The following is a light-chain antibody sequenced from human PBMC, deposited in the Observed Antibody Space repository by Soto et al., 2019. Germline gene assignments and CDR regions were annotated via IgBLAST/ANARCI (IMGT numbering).Light chain of an antibody. CDR2: AAS. V-gene: IGKV1-39*01. J-gene: IGKJ1*01. CDR1: QPISDY. Sequence: DIQMTQSPSSLSASVGDRVTITCRTSQPISDYLTWYQQKPGKAPKLLIYAASSLQSGVPARFSGSGSGTEFTLTISNLQPEDFAIYHCQQSNSSPWTFGQGTKVDIK. CDR3: QQSNSSPWT.